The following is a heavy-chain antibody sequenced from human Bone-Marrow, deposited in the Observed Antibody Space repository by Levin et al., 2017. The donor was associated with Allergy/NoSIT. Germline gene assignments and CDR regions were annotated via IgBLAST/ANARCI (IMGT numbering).Heavy chain of an antibody. V-gene: IGHV5-51*01. Sequence: GSLRLSCKTSGFNFDNYWIGWVRQMPGKGLEWMGIIYPADFDTRYSPSFEGQVTISVDASITTAYLRLQSLEASDTALYYCARHPYFLGAGDKGFDFWGQGTLVTVSS. J-gene: IGHJ4*02. CDR1: GFNFDNYW. D-gene: IGHD4/OR15-4a*01. CDR2: IYPADFDT. CDR3: ARHPYFLGAGDKGFDF.